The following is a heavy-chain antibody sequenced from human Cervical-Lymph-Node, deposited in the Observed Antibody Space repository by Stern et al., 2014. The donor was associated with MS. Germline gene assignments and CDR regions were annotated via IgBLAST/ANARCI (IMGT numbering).Heavy chain of an antibody. CDR3: ARQRYFDY. Sequence: VQLVQSGPEVKRPGESLKMSCQASGYTFTSYWLGGVRKMPRKGLEWTAIIFPGGSDIRYSPSSQGQVTISADKSSSTAYLQWNNLKASDTAIYYCARQRYFDYWGQGTLVTVSS. CDR1: GYTFTSYW. V-gene: IGHV5-51*01. J-gene: IGHJ4*02. CDR2: IFPGGSDI.